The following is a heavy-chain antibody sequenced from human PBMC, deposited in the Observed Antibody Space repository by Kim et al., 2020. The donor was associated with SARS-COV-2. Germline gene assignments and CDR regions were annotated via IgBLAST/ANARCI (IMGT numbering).Heavy chain of an antibody. Sequence: ASVKVSCKTSGYMFTTYSISWVRQAPGQGLEWMGWISPSNGNTRSAQKFQNRVTISTDTSTTTAYMELRSLRSDDTAVYFCARDLTVWDYDSSCYIDYWG. CDR3: ARDLTVWDYDSSCYIDY. D-gene: IGHD3-22*01. V-gene: IGHV1-18*04. CDR2: ISPSNGNT. CDR1: GYMFTTYS. J-gene: IGHJ4*03.